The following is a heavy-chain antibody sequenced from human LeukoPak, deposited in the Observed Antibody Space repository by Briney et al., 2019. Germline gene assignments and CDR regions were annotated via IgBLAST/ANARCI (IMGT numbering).Heavy chain of an antibody. D-gene: IGHD2-2*01. CDR2: INPNSGGT. CDR3: ARRRRYCSSTSCYEGNWFDP. J-gene: IGHJ5*02. CDR1: GYTFTGYY. V-gene: IGHV1-2*02. Sequence: EASVKVSCKASGYTFTGYYMHWVRQAPGRGLEWMGWINPNSGGTNYAQKFQGRVTMTRDTSISTAYMELSRLRSDDTAVYYCARRRRYCSSTSCYEGNWFDPWGQGTLVTVSS.